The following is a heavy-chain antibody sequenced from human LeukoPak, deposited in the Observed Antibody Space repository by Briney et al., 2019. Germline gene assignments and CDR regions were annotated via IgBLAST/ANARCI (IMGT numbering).Heavy chain of an antibody. D-gene: IGHD2-15*01. CDR2: IYST. CDR3: ARDDVAAPRFDP. V-gene: IGHV4-4*07. J-gene: IGHJ5*02. CDR1: GGSISSYS. Sequence: SETLSLTCTVSGGSISSYSWSWIRQPAGKGLEWIGRIYSTNYNPSLKSRVTISVDKSKNQFSLKLSSVTAADTAVYYCARDDVAAPRFDPWGQGTLVTVSS.